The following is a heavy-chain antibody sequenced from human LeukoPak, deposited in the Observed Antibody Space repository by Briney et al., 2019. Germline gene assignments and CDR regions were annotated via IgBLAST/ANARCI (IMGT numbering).Heavy chain of an antibody. CDR2: INPNSGGT. D-gene: IGHD3-3*01. CDR3: ARSDSIPRFLEWLLETNYGMDV. V-gene: IGHV1-2*02. J-gene: IGHJ6*02. CDR1: GYTFTGYY. Sequence: ASVKVSCKASGYTFTGYYMHWVRQAPGQGLEWMGWINPNSGGTNYAQKFQGRVTMTRDTSISTAYMELSRLRSDDTAVYYCARSDSIPRFLEWLLETNYGMDVWGQGTTVTVSS.